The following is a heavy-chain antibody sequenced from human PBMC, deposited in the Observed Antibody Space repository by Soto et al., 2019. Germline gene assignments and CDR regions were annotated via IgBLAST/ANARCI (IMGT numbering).Heavy chain of an antibody. V-gene: IGHV1-46*01. CDR2: INPSDGST. J-gene: IGHJ5*02. D-gene: IGHD2-2*02. Sequence: ASVKVSCKASGYTFTSYYMYWVRQAPGQGLEWMGIINPSDGSTTYAQKFQGRVTMTRDTSTSTVYMQLSSLRSEDTAVYFCARSAHIVVVAAAITYGWFDPCDPGPLVT. CDR3: ARSAHIVVVAAAITYGWFDP. CDR1: GYTFTSYY.